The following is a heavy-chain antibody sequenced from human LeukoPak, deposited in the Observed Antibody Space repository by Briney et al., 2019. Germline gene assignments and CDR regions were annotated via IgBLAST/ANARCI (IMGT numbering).Heavy chain of an antibody. CDR1: GGSLSSGDYY. D-gene: IGHD3-22*01. V-gene: IGHV4-30-4*01. CDR3: ARDERDDRSA. Sequence: SETLSLTCTVSGGSLSSGDYYWSWIRQPPGKGLEWMGYIYYSGSTYYNPSLKSRVTLSVDTSKNQFSLKLSSVTAADTVVYYSARDERDDRSAWGQGTLVTVSS. CDR2: IYYSGST. J-gene: IGHJ4*02.